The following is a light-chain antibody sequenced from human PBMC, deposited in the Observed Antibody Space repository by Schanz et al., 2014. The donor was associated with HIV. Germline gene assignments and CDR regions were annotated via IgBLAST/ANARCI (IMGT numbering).Light chain of an antibody. Sequence: QSALTQPASVSGSPGQSITISCTGTSSDVGGYNYVSWYQQHPGKAPKLMIYDVSNRPSGVSSRFSGSKSGNTASLTISGLQTDDEGDYYCSSYTTNRTVTFGGGTKLTVL. CDR2: DVS. J-gene: IGLJ2*01. CDR1: SSDVGGYNY. V-gene: IGLV2-14*03. CDR3: SSYTTNRTVT.